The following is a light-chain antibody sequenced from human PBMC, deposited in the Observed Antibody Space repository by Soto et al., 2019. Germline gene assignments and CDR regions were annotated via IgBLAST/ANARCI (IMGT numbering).Light chain of an antibody. CDR2: DAF. V-gene: IGKV1-5*01. CDR1: QSISSW. Sequence: DIQMTQSPSTLSASVGDTVTITCRASQSISSWLAWYQQKPGKAPKLLIYDAFSLESGVPPRLSGNGYRTEFTRTVRSLQPDDFATYYCQQYNSHSITFGPGTRVDIK. J-gene: IGKJ3*01. CDR3: QQYNSHSIT.